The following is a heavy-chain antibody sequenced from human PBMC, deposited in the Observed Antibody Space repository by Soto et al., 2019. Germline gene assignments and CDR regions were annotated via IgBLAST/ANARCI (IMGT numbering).Heavy chain of an antibody. Sequence: GGSLRLSCAASGFTFTSYAMNLVGKAPXKGLELVSTISVSGDSTYYADSLKGRFAVSRENSKNTISLQMNSLRAEDTAIYYCATRHLQYCCGGNCNPFDFWSQGTLDTVYS. J-gene: IGHJ4*02. D-gene: IGHD2-15*01. CDR3: ATRHLQYCCGGNCNPFDF. CDR2: ISVSGDST. CDR1: GFTFTSYA. V-gene: IGHV3-23*01.